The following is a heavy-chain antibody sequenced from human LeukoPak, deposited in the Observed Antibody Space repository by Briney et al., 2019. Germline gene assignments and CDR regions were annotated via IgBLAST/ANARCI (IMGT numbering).Heavy chain of an antibody. V-gene: IGHV1-24*01. CDR3: ATEEINYYDILTGYYRVLDY. CDR2: FDPEDGET. Sequence: ASVKVSCKVSGYTLTELSMHWVRQAPGKGLEWMGGFDPEDGETIYAQKFQGRVTMTEDTSTDTAYMELSSLRSGDTAVYYCATEEINYYDILTGYYRVLDYWGQGTLVTVSS. CDR1: GYTLTELS. D-gene: IGHD3-9*01. J-gene: IGHJ4*02.